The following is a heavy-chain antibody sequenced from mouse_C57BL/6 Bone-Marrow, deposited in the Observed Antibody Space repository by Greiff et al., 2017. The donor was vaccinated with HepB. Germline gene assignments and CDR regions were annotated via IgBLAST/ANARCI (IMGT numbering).Heavy chain of an antibody. CDR3: ARDYYSNSWFAY. D-gene: IGHD2-5*01. CDR2: ISYDGSN. J-gene: IGHJ3*01. Sequence: EVKLQESGPGLVKPSQSLSLTCSVTGYSITSGYYWNWIRQFPGNKLEWMGYISYDGSNNYNPSLKNRISITRDTSKNQFFLKLNSVTTEDTATYYCARDYYSNSWFAYWGQGTLVTVSA. V-gene: IGHV3-6*01. CDR1: GYSITSGYY.